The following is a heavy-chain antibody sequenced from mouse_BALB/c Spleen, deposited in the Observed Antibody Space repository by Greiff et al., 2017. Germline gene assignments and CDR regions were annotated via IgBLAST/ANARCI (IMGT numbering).Heavy chain of an antibody. CDR1: GYTFTSYW. Sequence: QVQLQQSGAELAKPGASVKMSCKASGYTFTSYWMHWVKQRPGQGLEWIGYINPSTGYTEYNQKFKDKATLTADKSSSTAYMQLSSLTSEDSAVYYCARRYWGYFDYWGQGTTLTVSS. D-gene: IGHD2-14*01. CDR3: ARRYWGYFDY. V-gene: IGHV1-7*01. J-gene: IGHJ2*01. CDR2: INPSTGYT.